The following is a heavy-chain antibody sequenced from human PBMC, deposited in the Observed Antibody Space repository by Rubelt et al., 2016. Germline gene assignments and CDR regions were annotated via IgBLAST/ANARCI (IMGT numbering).Heavy chain of an antibody. J-gene: IGHJ4*02. V-gene: IGHV1-18*01. Sequence: AQKLQGRVTMTTDTSTSTAYMELRSLRSDDTAVYYCARGLEYSSSWYGDYWGQGTLVTVSS. D-gene: IGHD6-13*01. CDR3: ARGLEYSSSWYGDY.